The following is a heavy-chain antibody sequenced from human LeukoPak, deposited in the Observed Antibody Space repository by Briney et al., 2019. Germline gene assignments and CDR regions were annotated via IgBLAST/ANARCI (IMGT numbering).Heavy chain of an antibody. CDR1: GGSISTNNW. CDR2: IYHSGST. Sequence: SGTLSLTCAVSGGSISTNNWWSWVRQPPGKGLEWIGEIYHSGSTNYNPSLKSRVTISVDTSKNQFSLKLSSVTAADTAVYYCVYGSGSYYPDFDYWGQGTLVTVSS. D-gene: IGHD3-10*01. V-gene: IGHV4-4*02. J-gene: IGHJ4*02. CDR3: VYGSGSYYPDFDY.